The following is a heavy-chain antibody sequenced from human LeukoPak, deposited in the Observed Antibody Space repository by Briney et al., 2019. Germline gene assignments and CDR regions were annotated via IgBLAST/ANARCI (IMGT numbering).Heavy chain of an antibody. CDR3: ASILYGANGFDY. D-gene: IGHD4/OR15-4a*01. J-gene: IGHJ4*02. V-gene: IGHV4-59*13. CDR2: IYCSGST. CDR1: GGSISSYY. Sequence: SETLSLTCTVSGGSISSYYWSSIQQPPGKGLEYIAHIYCSGSTNYNPSLNSRVTTSVDTSKNQFSLKLSSVTAADTAVYYCASILYGANGFDYWGQGTLVTVSS.